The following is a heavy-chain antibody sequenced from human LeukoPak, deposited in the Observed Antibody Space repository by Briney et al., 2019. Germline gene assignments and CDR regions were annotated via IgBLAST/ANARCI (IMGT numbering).Heavy chain of an antibody. CDR1: GFTFSSYA. D-gene: IGHD6-13*01. J-gene: IGHJ4*02. CDR3: VKGPSISAVGYFDY. V-gene: IGHV3-23*01. CDR2: MSGSGNIT. Sequence: GGSLRLSCAASGFTFSSYAMSWVRQAPGKGLEWVSIMSGSGNITYYADSVKGRFTISRDNSKNTLYLQMNSLRAEDTAVYYCVKGPSISAVGYFDYWGQGTLVTVSS.